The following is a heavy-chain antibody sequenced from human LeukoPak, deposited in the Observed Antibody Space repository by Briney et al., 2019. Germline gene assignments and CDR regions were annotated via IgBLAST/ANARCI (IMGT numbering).Heavy chain of an antibody. CDR2: TYPGDSDT. CDR3: AVSSGSLTFSFDY. V-gene: IGHV5-51*01. J-gene: IGHJ4*02. CDR1: GYSFTSYW. Sequence: GESLKISCKGSGYSFTSYWIGWVRQMPGKGLEWMGITYPGDSDTRYSPSFQGQVTISADKSMTTAYLQWSSLKASDTALYYCAVSSGSLTFSFDYWGQGTLVTVSS. D-gene: IGHD3-22*01.